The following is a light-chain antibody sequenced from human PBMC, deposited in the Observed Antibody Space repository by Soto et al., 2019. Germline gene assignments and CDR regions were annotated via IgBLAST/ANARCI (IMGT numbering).Light chain of an antibody. CDR2: SNN. Sequence: QSVLTQPPSTSGTPGQRVTIFCSGSSSNIGSNYVYWYQQLPGTAPKLLIYSNNQRPSGVPDRFSGSKSGTSVSLAIGGLRSEDEADYYCAAWDDSLSGWVFGGGTK. CDR1: SSNIGSNY. CDR3: AAWDDSLSGWV. V-gene: IGLV1-47*02. J-gene: IGLJ3*02.